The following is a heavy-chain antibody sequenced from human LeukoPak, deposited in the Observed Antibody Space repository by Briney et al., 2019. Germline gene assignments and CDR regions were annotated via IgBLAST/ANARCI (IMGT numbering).Heavy chain of an antibody. CDR3: ARDQGTYYDILTKVHRNEYWYFDL. V-gene: IGHV4-59*01. J-gene: IGHJ2*01. D-gene: IGHD3-9*01. Sequence: PSETLSLTCTVSGGSISSYYWSWIRQPPGKGLEWIGYIYYSGSTNYNPSLKSRVTISVDTSKNQFSLKLSSVTAADTAVYYCARDQGTYYDILTKVHRNEYWYFDLWGRGTLVTVSS. CDR1: GGSISSYY. CDR2: IYYSGST.